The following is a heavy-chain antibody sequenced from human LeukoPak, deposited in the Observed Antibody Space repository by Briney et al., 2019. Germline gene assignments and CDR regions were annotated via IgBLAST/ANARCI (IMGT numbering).Heavy chain of an antibody. D-gene: IGHD3-10*01. Sequence: SEALSLTCAVYGGSFSGYYWSWIRQPPGKGLEWIGEINHSGSTNYNPSLKSRVTISVDTSKNQFSLKLSSVTAADTAVYYCARGLKLLWFGDPNWFDPWGQGTLVTVSS. CDR2: INHSGST. J-gene: IGHJ5*02. V-gene: IGHV4-34*01. CDR3: ARGLKLLWFGDPNWFDP. CDR1: GGSFSGYY.